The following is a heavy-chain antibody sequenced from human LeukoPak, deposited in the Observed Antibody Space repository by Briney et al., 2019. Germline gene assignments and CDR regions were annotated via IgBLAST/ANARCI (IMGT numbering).Heavy chain of an antibody. CDR2: INHSGST. V-gene: IGHV4-34*01. CDR3: ARAHGSGSYMGMDV. J-gene: IGHJ6*02. CDR1: GGSSSGYY. Sequence: SETLSLTCAVYGGSSSGYYWSWIRQPPGKGLEWIGEINHSGSTNYNPSLKSRVTISVDASKNQFSLKLSSVTAADTAVYYCARAHGSGSYMGMDVWGQGTTVTVSS. D-gene: IGHD3-10*01.